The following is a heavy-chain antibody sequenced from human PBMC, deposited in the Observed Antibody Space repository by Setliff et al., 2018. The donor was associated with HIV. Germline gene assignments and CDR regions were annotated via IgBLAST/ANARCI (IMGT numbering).Heavy chain of an antibody. CDR1: GYTFTRNF. CDR3: ARQDGTTVLSKDFDY. V-gene: IGHV1-3*01. Sequence: ASVKVSCKASGYTFTRNFMHWVRQAPGQRLEWMGWINVGSGNTKYSQKLQGRVTMTTDTSTSTAYMELSSLRSDDTAVYYCARQDGTTVLSKDFDYWGQGTLVTVSS. J-gene: IGHJ4*02. D-gene: IGHD4-17*01. CDR2: INVGSGNT.